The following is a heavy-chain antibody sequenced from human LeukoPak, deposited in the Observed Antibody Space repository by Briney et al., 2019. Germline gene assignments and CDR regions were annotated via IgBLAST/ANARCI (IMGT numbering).Heavy chain of an antibody. V-gene: IGHV3-21*05. Sequence: GGSLRLSCAASGFAFSSYEMDWVRQAPGKGLEWVSYISSSSSYIYYADSVKGRFTISRDNAKNSLYLQMNSLRAEDTAVYYCARPYNWNDVDAFDIWGQGTMVTVSS. CDR1: GFAFSSYE. CDR3: ARPYNWNDVDAFDI. D-gene: IGHD1-20*01. J-gene: IGHJ3*02. CDR2: ISSSSSYI.